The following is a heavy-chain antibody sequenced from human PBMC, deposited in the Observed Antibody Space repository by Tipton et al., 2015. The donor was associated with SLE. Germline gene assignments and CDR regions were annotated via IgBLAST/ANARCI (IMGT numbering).Heavy chain of an antibody. V-gene: IGHV4-59*01. CDR3: ARHFAGGKSLDH. CDR1: GGSISGFI. J-gene: IGHJ4*02. CDR2: LHYSGTT. Sequence: TLSLTCRVSGGSISGFIWSWIRQAPGKGLEWIGYLHYSGTTSYNPSLKSRVSISADTSINELSLRLTSVTAADTAVYSCARHFAGGKSLDHWGQGILVTVSS. D-gene: IGHD4-23*01.